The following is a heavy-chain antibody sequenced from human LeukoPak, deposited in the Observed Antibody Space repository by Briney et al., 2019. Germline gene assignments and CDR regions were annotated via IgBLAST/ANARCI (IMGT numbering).Heavy chain of an antibody. D-gene: IGHD3-22*01. V-gene: IGHV1-2*02. CDR2: INPNSGGT. CDR1: GYTFTGYY. CDR3: ARGPSYDSSLGRALIH. Sequence: ASVKVSCKASGYTFTGYYMHWVRQAPGQGLEWMGWINPNSGGTNYAQKFQGRVTMTRDTSISTAYMELSRLRSDDTAVYYCARGPSYDSSLGRALIHWSQGTLVTVSS. J-gene: IGHJ4*02.